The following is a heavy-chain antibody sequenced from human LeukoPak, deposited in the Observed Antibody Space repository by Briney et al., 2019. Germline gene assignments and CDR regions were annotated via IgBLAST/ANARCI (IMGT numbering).Heavy chain of an antibody. Sequence: PGGSLRLSCAASGFTFSSYGMHWVRQALGKGLEWVAVISYDGSNKYYADSVKGRFTISRDNSKNTLYLQMNSLRAEDTAVYYCAKVYSSGWYSPTFDYWGQGTLVTVSS. CDR3: AKVYSSGWYSPTFDY. CDR2: ISYDGSNK. D-gene: IGHD6-19*01. J-gene: IGHJ4*02. V-gene: IGHV3-30*18. CDR1: GFTFSSYG.